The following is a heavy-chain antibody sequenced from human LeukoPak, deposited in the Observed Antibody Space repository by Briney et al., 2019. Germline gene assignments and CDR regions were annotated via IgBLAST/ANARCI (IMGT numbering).Heavy chain of an antibody. V-gene: IGHV5-51*01. Sequence: GEFLKISCKGSGYSFTSYWIGWVRQMPGKGLEWMGIIYPGDSDTRYSPSFQGQVTISADKSISTAYLQWSSLKASDTAMYYCARHRGAATEAFDIWGQGTMVTVSS. J-gene: IGHJ3*02. CDR2: IYPGDSDT. CDR3: ARHRGAATEAFDI. CDR1: GYSFTSYW. D-gene: IGHD3-16*01.